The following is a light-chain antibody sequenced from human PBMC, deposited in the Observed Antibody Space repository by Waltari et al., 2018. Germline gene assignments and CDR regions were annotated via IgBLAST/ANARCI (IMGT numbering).Light chain of an antibody. J-gene: IGKJ2*01. CDR1: QSVGDN. Sequence: VVTQSPATLSVSPGDRATVSCRASQSVGDNVAWYQQRPGQPPRLLIYGASARATGIPARFSGSGSGTEFTLTISSLQSEDFAVYYCEQYDSWPPYTFGQGTKLEMK. CDR3: EQYDSWPPYT. CDR2: GAS. V-gene: IGKV3-15*01.